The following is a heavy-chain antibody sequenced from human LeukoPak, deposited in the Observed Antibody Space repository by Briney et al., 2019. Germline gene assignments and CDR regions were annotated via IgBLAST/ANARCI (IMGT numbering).Heavy chain of an antibody. CDR2: IWSDGSKK. D-gene: IGHD3-10*01. J-gene: IGHJ4*02. CDR1: GFTFSSYG. CDR3: AKAVKYYYGSGPDY. V-gene: IGHV3-30*02. Sequence: TGGSLRLSCAASGFTFSSYGIHWVRQAPGKGLEWVAFIWSDGSKKNYADSVKGRFTISRDNSKNTLYLQMNSLRAEDTAVYYCAKAVKYYYGSGPDYWGQGTLVTVSS.